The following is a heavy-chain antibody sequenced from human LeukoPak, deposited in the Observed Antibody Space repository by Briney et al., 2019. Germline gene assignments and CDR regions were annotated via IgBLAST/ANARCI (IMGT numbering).Heavy chain of an antibody. D-gene: IGHD2-15*01. Sequence: GGSLRLSCAASGFTFSIYGLNWVRQTPGKGLEWVSYISSSDTTIYYADSVKGRFTISRDNAKNSLYLQMNSLRAEDTAVYYCARESCSGGSCYHPWGQGTLVTVSS. V-gene: IGHV3-48*01. CDR2: ISSSDTTI. CDR3: ARESCSGGSCYHP. J-gene: IGHJ5*02. CDR1: GFTFSIYG.